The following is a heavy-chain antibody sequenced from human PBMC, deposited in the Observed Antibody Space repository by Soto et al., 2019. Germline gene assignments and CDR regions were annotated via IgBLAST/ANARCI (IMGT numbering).Heavy chain of an antibody. D-gene: IGHD2-8*01. CDR1: GGSISSSSYY. CDR3: ARGPSGGYAMRYSYYGMDA. CDR2: IYHSGST. Sequence: SETLSLTCTVSGGSISSSSYYWGWIRQPPGKGLEWIGSIYHSGSTYYNPSLKSRVTISVDTSKNQFSLKLSSVTAADTAVYYCARGPSGGYAMRYSYYGMDAWGQETTVTVSS. J-gene: IGHJ6*02. V-gene: IGHV4-39*01.